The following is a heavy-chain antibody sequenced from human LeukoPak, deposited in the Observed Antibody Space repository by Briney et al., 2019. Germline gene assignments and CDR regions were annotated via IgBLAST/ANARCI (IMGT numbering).Heavy chain of an antibody. CDR3: ARGLVLWSQRYMDV. D-gene: IGHD4/OR15-4a*01. V-gene: IGHV1-2*02. Sequence: ASVKVSCKASGYTFTGYYMHWVRQSPGTRLEGTGCISPNSGGTNYAQKFQGRVTMTRDTSIRTADMELSWLRSAHPAVYYCARGLVLWSQRYMDVWGKGTTVTVFS. CDR2: ISPNSGGT. J-gene: IGHJ6*03. CDR1: GYTFTGYY.